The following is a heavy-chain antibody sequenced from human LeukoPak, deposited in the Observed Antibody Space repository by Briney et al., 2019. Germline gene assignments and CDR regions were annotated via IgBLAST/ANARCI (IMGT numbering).Heavy chain of an antibody. CDR2: IIPISGIA. Sequence: SVKVSCKASGGTFSSYAISWVRQAPGQGLEWMGRIIPISGIANYAQRFQGRVTITADKFTSTAFMELSSLRSEDTAVYYCAREAMVRGVPALPFDYWGQGTLVTVSS. V-gene: IGHV1-69*04. CDR3: AREAMVRGVPALPFDY. J-gene: IGHJ4*02. D-gene: IGHD3-10*01. CDR1: GGTFSSYA.